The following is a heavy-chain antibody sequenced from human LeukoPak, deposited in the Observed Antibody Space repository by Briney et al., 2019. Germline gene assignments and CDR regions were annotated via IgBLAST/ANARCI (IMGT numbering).Heavy chain of an antibody. CDR2: IYYSGST. CDR3: ARSASKTGTTLT. V-gene: IGHV4-59*12. D-gene: IGHD1-7*01. Sequence: PSETLSLTCTVSGGSISSYYWSWIRQPPGKGLEWIGYIYYSGSTNYNPSLKSRVTISVDTSKNQFSLKLGSVTAADTAVYYCARSASKTGTTLTWGQGTLVTVSS. CDR1: GGSISSYY. J-gene: IGHJ5*02.